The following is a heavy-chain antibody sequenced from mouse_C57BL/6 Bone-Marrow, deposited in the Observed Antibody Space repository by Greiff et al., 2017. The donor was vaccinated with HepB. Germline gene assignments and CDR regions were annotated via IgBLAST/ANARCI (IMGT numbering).Heavy chain of an antibody. CDR2: ISNGGGST. CDR1: GFTFSDYY. D-gene: IGHD1-1*01. Sequence: EVKLMESGGGLVQPGRSLKLSCAASGFTFSDYYMYWVRQTPEKRLEWVAYISNGGGSTYYPDTVKGRFTISRDNAKNTLYLQMSRLKSEDTAMYYCARHEVYYGSPLAYWGQGTLVTVSA. J-gene: IGHJ3*01. V-gene: IGHV5-12*01. CDR3: ARHEVYYGSPLAY.